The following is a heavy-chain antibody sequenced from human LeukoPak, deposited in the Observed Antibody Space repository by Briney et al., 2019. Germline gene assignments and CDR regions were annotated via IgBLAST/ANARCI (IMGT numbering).Heavy chain of an antibody. Sequence: GGSLRLSCAASGFTFSSNAMSWVRQAPGKGLEWVSAISGSGGSTYYADSVKGRFTISRDNSKNTLYLQMNTLRAEDTAVYYCAKDRGVQLWFGDYWGQGTLVTVSS. CDR1: GFTFSSNA. CDR3: AKDRGVQLWFGDY. V-gene: IGHV3-23*01. J-gene: IGHJ4*02. D-gene: IGHD3-10*01. CDR2: ISGSGGST.